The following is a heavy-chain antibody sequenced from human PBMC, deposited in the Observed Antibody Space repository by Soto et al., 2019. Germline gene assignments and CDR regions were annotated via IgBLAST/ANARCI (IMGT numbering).Heavy chain of an antibody. Sequence: SVKVSCKASGGTLTNFINYPINWVRQAPGQGLEWMGGIVPNIGTANYAQKFQGRVTITADESTSTAYMELSSLRSEDTAVYYCASIFGVPTNYYYGMDVWGQGTTVTVSS. CDR2: IVPNIGTA. J-gene: IGHJ6*02. CDR3: ASIFGVPTNYYYGMDV. V-gene: IGHV1-69*13. CDR1: GGTLTNFINYP. D-gene: IGHD3-3*01.